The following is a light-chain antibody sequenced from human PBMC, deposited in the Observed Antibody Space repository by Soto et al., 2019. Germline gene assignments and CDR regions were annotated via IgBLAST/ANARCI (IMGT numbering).Light chain of an antibody. J-gene: IGLJ1*01. V-gene: IGLV1-40*01. CDR3: QSYDSSLSGQV. Sequence: QSVLTQPPSGSGAPGQRGTISCTGSSSNIGAGYDVHWYQQLPGTAPKLLIYGNSNRPSAVPDRFSGSKAGTSASLAITGLQAEDEADYYCQSYDSSLSGQVFRTGTKVTVL. CDR1: SSNIGAGYD. CDR2: GNS.